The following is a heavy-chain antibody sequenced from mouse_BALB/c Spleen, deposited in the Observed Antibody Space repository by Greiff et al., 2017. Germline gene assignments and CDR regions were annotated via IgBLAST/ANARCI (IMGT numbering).Heavy chain of an antibody. D-gene: IGHD1-1*01. CDR2: IRLKSNNYAT. J-gene: IGHJ2*01. CDR1: GFTFSNYW. CDR3: TRGGITTAFDY. Sequence: EVKLEESGGGLVQPGGSMKLSCVASGFTFSNYWMNWVRQSPEKGLEWVAEIRLKSNNYATHYAESVKGRFTISRDDSKSSVYLQMNNLRAEDTGIYYCTRGGITTAFDYWGQGTTLTVSS. V-gene: IGHV6-6*02.